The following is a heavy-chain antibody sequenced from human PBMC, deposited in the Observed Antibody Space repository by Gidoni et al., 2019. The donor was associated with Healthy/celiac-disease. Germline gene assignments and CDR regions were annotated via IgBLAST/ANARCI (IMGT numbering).Heavy chain of an antibody. D-gene: IGHD5-12*01. V-gene: IGHV4-4*07. CDR2: IYTSGST. Sequence: QVQLQESGPGLVKPSETLSLTCTVSGGSISSYYWSWIRQPAGKGLEWIGRIYTSGSTNYNPSLNSRVTMSVDTSKNQFSLKLSSVTAADTAVYYCARVAIVATITDYYYYMDVWGKGTTVTVSS. CDR3: ARVAIVATITDYYYYMDV. J-gene: IGHJ6*03. CDR1: GGSISSYY.